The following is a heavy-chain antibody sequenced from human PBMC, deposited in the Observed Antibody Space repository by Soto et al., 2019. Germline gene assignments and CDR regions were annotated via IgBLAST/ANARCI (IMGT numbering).Heavy chain of an antibody. J-gene: IGHJ6*02. CDR2: IWYDGSNK. CDR1: GCTFSSYG. D-gene: IGHD1-7*01. Sequence: GGSLRLSCAASGCTFSSYGMHWVRQAPGKGLEWVAVIWYDGSNKYYADSVKGRFTISRDNSKNTLYLQMNSLRAEDTAVYYCARSAGTTYYYYYGMDVWGQGTTVTVSS. CDR3: ARSAGTTYYYYYGMDV. V-gene: IGHV3-33*01.